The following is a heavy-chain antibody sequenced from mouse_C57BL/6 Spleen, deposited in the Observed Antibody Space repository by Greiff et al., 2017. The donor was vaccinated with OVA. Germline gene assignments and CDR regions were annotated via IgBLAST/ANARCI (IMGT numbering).Heavy chain of an antibody. CDR2: IYPGSGNT. J-gene: IGHJ2*01. Sequence: QVQLKESGAELVRPGASVKLSCKASGYTFTDYYINWVKQRPGPGLEWIARIYPGSGNTYYNEKFKGKATLTAEKSSSTAYMQLSSLTSEDSAVYFCARSGGYYFDYWGQGTTLTVSS. CDR1: GYTFTDYY. V-gene: IGHV1-76*01. D-gene: IGHD3-1*01. CDR3: ARSGGYYFDY.